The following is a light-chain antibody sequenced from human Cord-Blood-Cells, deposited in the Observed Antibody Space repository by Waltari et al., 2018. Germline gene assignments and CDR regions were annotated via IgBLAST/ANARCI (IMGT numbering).Light chain of an antibody. CDR3: QQYDNLPFT. CDR1: PDISNY. V-gene: IGKV1-33*01. Sequence: IQMTQSPSSLSASVGDRVPITCQASPDISNYLNWYQQKPGKAPKLLIYDASNLETGVPSRFSGSGSGTDFTFTISSLQPEDIATYYCQQYDNLPFTFGPGTKVDIK. CDR2: DAS. J-gene: IGKJ3*01.